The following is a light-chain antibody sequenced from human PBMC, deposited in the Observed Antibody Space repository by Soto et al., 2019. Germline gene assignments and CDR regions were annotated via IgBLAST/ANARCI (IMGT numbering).Light chain of an antibody. CDR2: GAS. Sequence: EIVLTQSPGTLSLSPGERATLSCRASQSVSRNYLVWYQQKPGQTPRLLIYGASNRATGIPARFSGSGSGTDFTLTISRLEPEDFALYYCQQSGRSPLTFGQGTRLEIK. V-gene: IGKV3-20*01. CDR1: QSVSRNY. CDR3: QQSGRSPLT. J-gene: IGKJ5*01.